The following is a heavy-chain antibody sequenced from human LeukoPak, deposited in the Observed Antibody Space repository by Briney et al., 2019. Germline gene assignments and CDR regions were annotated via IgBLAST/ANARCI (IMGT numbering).Heavy chain of an antibody. V-gene: IGHV3-53*01. J-gene: IGHJ4*02. CDR1: GFTVSSNY. Sequence: QPGGCLRLSCAASGFTVSSNYMSWVRQAPGKGPEWVSVIYSGGSTYYADSVKGRFTISRDNSKNTLYLQMNSLRAEDTAVYYCARNPQRNDYGASGAQEPLVTASS. CDR3: ARNPQRNDYGAS. D-gene: IGHD3-16*01. CDR2: IYSGGST.